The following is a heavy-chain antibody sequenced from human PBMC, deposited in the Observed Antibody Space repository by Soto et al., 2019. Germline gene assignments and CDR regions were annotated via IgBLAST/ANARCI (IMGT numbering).Heavy chain of an antibody. CDR2: INPNSGDT. J-gene: IGHJ4*02. CDR3: ARARNNYYNTSDYDF. Sequence: ASVKVSCKASGYTFIGYYMHWVRQAPGQGLEWMGWINPNSGDTNYAQKFQGRVTMTRDTSISTAYTELSRLRFDDTAVYYCARARNNYYNTSDYDFWGQGTLVTVSS. D-gene: IGHD3-22*01. V-gene: IGHV1-2*02. CDR1: GYTFIGYY.